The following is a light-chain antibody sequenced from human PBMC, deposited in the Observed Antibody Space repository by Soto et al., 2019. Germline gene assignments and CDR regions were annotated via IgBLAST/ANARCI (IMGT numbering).Light chain of an antibody. V-gene: IGKV1-12*01. CDR1: QAVCTW. J-gene: IGKJ4*01. CDR2: AAS. Sequence: DIQMTQSPSSVSASVGDTVTITCRASQAVCTWLAWYQQKPGGAPKLLIYAASTLQSGVPSRFSGSGSGTDFTLTIRSLQPEDFATYYCQQGASFPRTFGGGTKVEIK. CDR3: QQGASFPRT.